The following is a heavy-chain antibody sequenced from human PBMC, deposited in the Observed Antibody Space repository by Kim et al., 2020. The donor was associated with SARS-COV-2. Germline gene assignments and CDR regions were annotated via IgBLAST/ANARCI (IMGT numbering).Heavy chain of an antibody. V-gene: IGHV1-3*01. D-gene: IGHD5-12*01. CDR3: ARDLLHTGFGF. Sequence: ASVKVSCKASGYIFTDYAIQWVRQAPGQGLECMGWINAGNGNIKYSQNFQGRATLTLDTSANTAYMELSSLRSGDTAVYYCARDLLHTGFGFWGQGTLVTVSS. J-gene: IGHJ4*02. CDR1: GYIFTDYA. CDR2: INAGNGNI.